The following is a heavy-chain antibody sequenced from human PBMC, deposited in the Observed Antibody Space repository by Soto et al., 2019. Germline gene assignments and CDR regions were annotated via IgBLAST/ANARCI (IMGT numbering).Heavy chain of an antibody. V-gene: IGHV3-23*01. CDR2: ISATGATT. D-gene: IGHD2-15*01. Sequence: GGSLRLSCAASGFTFSDYAMTWVRQAPGKGLEWVSVISATGATTYYADSVRGRFTISRDNSKNTPNLQMNDLRVEDTAVIYCAKGRKSPEKDIAVMLAAASSIQHWGQGTLVTVSS. CDR1: GFTFSDYA. J-gene: IGHJ1*01. CDR3: AKGRKSPEKDIAVMLAAASSIQH.